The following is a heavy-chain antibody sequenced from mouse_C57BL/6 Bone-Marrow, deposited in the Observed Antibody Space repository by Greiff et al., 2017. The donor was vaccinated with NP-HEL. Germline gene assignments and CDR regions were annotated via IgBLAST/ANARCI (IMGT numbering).Heavy chain of an antibody. J-gene: IGHJ3*01. CDR1: GYAFTNYL. V-gene: IGHV1-54*01. D-gene: IGHD2-4*01. CDR2: INPGSGGT. Sequence: VKLMESGAELVRPGTSVKVSCKASGYAFTNYLIAWVKQRPGQGLEWIGVINPGSGGTNYNEKFKGKATLTADTSSSTAYMQLSSLTSEDSAVYFCARGGIYYDYAWFAYWGQGTLVTVSA. CDR3: ARGGIYYDYAWFAY.